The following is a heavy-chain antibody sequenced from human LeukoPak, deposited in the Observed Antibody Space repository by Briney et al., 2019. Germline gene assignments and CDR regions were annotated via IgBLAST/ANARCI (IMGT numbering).Heavy chain of an antibody. Sequence: PSETLSLTCTVSGXSIXSXYXXWXRXPPGXGLEWIXYIYYSGSTDYNPSLKSRVTISVDTSNNQFSLKLSSVTAADTAVYYCASGRGLYSFYAFDIWGQGTMVTVSS. CDR1: GXSIXSXY. CDR3: ASGRGLYSFYAFDI. D-gene: IGHD5-18*01. J-gene: IGHJ3*02. CDR2: IYYSGST. V-gene: IGHV4-59*01.